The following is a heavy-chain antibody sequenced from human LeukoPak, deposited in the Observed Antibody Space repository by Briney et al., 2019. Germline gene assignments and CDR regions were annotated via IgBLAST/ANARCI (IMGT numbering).Heavy chain of an antibody. J-gene: IGHJ4*02. D-gene: IGHD6-19*01. CDR1: GYTFTSYY. V-gene: IGHV1-46*01. Sequence: GASVKVSCKASGYTFTSYYMHWVRQAPGQGLEWMGIINPSGGSTSYAQKFQGRVTISVDTSKNQFSLKLSSVTAADTAVYYCARLQVSAVAGFDCWGQGTLVTVSS. CDR3: ARLQVSAVAGFDC. CDR2: INPSGGST.